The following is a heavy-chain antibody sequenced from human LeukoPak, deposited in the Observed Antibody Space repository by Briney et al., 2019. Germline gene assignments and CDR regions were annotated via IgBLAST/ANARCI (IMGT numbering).Heavy chain of an antibody. V-gene: IGHV4-4*07. CDR1: GASITSYY. CDR3: ARDSGTTGGVKFDP. Sequence: SETLSLTCTVSGASITSYYWSWIRQPAGKGLEWIGRIYASGSTTYNPSLKSRVTMAVDTSKTQFSLKLSSVTAADTAVYYCARDSGTTGGVKFDPWGQGTLVTVSA. J-gene: IGHJ5*02. D-gene: IGHD3-16*01. CDR2: IYASGST.